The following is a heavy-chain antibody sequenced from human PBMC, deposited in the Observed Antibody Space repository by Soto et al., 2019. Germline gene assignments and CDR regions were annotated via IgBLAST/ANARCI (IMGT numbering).Heavy chain of an antibody. CDR2: ITGGRGST. CDR1: GFTFGGYA. D-gene: IGHD5-18*01. V-gene: IGHV3-23*01. J-gene: IGHJ4*02. Sequence: PGGSLRRSCAVSGFTFGGYAKNWVRQAPGKGLEWVSAITGGRGSTYYADSVKGRFTTFRDNSKNTLYLQMNSLRAEDTAKYYCAKGISGYGYISLDYWAQGTPVTVP. CDR3: AKGISGYGYISLDY.